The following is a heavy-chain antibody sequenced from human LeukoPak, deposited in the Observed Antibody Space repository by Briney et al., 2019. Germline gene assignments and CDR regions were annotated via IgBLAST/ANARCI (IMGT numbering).Heavy chain of an antibody. CDR2: ISPTGSTT. D-gene: IGHD6-6*01. CDR1: GFSFSGHW. V-gene: IGHV3-74*01. CDR3: ARGPNSNWSGLDF. J-gene: IGHJ4*02. Sequence: GGSLRLSCTATGFSFSGHWMHWARQLPGKGLVWVSRISPTGSTTSYADSVKGRFTVSRDNAKNTLYLQVNNLRAEDTAVYYCARGPNSNWSGLDFWGQGTLLTVSS.